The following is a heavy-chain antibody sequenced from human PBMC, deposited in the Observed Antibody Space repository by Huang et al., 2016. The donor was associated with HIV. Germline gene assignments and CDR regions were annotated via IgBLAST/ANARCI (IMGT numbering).Heavy chain of an antibody. D-gene: IGHD1-26*01. CDR3: ARSVVGSQANWFDP. J-gene: IGHJ5*02. CDR1: GYIFTNYW. CDR2: IYPGDSQT. V-gene: IGHV5-51*03. Sequence: EVQLVQSGADVKKPGESLKISCNISGYIFTNYWIGWVRQMPGKGLEGMGFIYPGDSQTGYNPSFQGHVTFSVDKSINTAYLQWRSLRSSDSAMYYCARSVVGSQANWFDPWGQGTLVTVSS.